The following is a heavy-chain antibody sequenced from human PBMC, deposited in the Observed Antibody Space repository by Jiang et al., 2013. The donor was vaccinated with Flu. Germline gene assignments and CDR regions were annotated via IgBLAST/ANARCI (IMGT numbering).Heavy chain of an antibody. CDR1: GGSISSYY. CDR2: IYYSGST. V-gene: IGHV4-59*08. Sequence: GPGLVKPSETLSLTCTVSGGSISSYYWSWIRQPPGKGLEWIGYIYYSGSTNYNPSLKSRVTISVDTSKNQFSLKLSSVTAADTAVYYCARISAHDAFDIWGQGTMVTVSS. J-gene: IGHJ3*02. CDR3: ARISAHDAFDI. D-gene: IGHD3-3*02.